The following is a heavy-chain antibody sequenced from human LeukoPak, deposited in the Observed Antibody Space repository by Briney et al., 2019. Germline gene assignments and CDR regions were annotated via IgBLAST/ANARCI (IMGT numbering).Heavy chain of an antibody. V-gene: IGHV3-53*01. CDR2: IYSGGST. D-gene: IGHD1-26*01. CDR3: ARCTWELRSDFDY. J-gene: IGHJ4*02. Sequence: GGSLRLSCAASGFTVSSNYMSWVRQAPGKGLEWVSVIYSGGSTYYADSVKGRFTISRDNSKNTLYLQMNSLRAEDTAVYYCARCTWELRSDFDYWGQGTLVTVSS. CDR1: GFTVSSNY.